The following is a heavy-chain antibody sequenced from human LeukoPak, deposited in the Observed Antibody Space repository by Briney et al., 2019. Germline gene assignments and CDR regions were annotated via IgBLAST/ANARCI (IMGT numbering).Heavy chain of an antibody. V-gene: IGHV1-69*01. D-gene: IGHD3-10*01. Sequence: SVKVSCKASGGTFSSYAISWVLQAPGQGLEWMGGIIPIFGTANYAQKFQGRFTITADESTSTAYMELSSLRSEDTAVYYCARTGSYGSGSYSHYWGQGTLVTVSS. CDR1: GGTFSSYA. CDR3: ARTGSYGSGSYSHY. J-gene: IGHJ4*02. CDR2: IIPIFGTA.